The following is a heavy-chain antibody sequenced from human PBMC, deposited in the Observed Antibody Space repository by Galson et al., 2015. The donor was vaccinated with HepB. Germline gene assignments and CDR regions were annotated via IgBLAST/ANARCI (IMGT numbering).Heavy chain of an antibody. CDR2: ISGSGSNT. J-gene: IGHJ4*02. Sequence: SLGLSCAASGFTFSNYAMSWVRQAPGKGLEWVSAISGSGSNTYYADSVKGRFSISRDNSKNTLYLQMNSLRAEDTAVYYCAKGIYSPYDFWSGYIDYWGQGTLVTVFS. CDR3: AKGIYSPYDFWSGYIDY. V-gene: IGHV3-23*01. D-gene: IGHD3-3*01. CDR1: GFTFSNYA.